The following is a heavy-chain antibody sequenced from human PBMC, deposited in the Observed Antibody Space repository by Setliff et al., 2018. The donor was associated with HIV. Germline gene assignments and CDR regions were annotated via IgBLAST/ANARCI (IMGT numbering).Heavy chain of an antibody. Sequence: SETLSLTCVVSGYSISSNDWWGWIRQSPGKGLEWIGYIYYSGSIYYNPSFKSRVTMSVDTSKNQFSLKLSSVTAVDTAVYYCAKKGNGDYHFDYWGQGTLVTVSS. V-gene: IGHV4-28*05. CDR1: GYSISSNDW. CDR3: AKKGNGDYHFDY. J-gene: IGHJ4*02. CDR2: IYYSGSI. D-gene: IGHD4-17*01.